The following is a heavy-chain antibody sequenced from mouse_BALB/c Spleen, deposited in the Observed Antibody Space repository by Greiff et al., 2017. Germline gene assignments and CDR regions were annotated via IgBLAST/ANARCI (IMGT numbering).Heavy chain of an antibody. Sequence: EVQLKESGPSLVKPSQTLSLTCSVTGDSITSGYWNWIRKFPGNKLEYMGYISYSGSTYYNPSLKSRISITRDTSKNQYYLQLNSVTTEDTATYYCARSPYGNYGVDYWGQGTTLTVSS. V-gene: IGHV3-8*02. J-gene: IGHJ2*01. CDR3: ARSPYGNYGVDY. D-gene: IGHD2-1*01. CDR2: ISYSGST. CDR1: GDSITSGY.